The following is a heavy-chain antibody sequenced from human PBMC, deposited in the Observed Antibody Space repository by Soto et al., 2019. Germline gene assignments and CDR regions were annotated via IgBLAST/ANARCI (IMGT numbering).Heavy chain of an antibody. CDR1: GGTFSSYA. D-gene: IGHD3-10*01. CDR3: ARDRGSDGSHYYYYGMDV. Sequence: SVKVSCKASGGTFSSYAISWVRQAPGQGLEWMGGIIPIFGTANYAQKFQGRVTITADESTSTAYMELSSLRSEDTAVYYCARDRGSDGSHYYYYGMDVLGQGTTVTVAS. V-gene: IGHV1-69*13. J-gene: IGHJ6*02. CDR2: IIPIFGTA.